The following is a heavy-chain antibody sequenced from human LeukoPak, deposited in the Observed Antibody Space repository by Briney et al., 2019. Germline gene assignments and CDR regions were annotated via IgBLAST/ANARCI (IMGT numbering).Heavy chain of an antibody. CDR1: GFTFNDYG. CDR3: ARDGASYSNYEGNFDY. Sequence: GGSLRLSCAASGFTFNDYGMNWVRQAPGKGLEWVSYISSISSTIHYSDSVKGRFTISRDKAKNSLYLQMNSLRAEDTAVYYCARDGASYSNYEGNFDYWGQGTLVTVSS. D-gene: IGHD4-11*01. V-gene: IGHV3-48*01. J-gene: IGHJ4*02. CDR2: ISSISSTI.